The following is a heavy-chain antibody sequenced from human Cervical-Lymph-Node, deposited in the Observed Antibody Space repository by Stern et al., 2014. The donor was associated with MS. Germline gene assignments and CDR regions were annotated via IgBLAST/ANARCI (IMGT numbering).Heavy chain of an antibody. CDR1: GYSFNRYA. CDR3: ARDLRDISGYYLDS. J-gene: IGHJ4*02. CDR2: INTNTGNP. D-gene: IGHD3-22*01. V-gene: IGHV7-4-1*02. Sequence: VQLEESGSELRKPGASVKVSCKASGYSFNRYAVTWVRQAPGQGLEWLGWINTNTGNPTYAQGFTGRFVFSLDTSVSTTYLHISSLKAEDTAVYYCARDLRDISGYYLDSWGQGSLVTVSP.